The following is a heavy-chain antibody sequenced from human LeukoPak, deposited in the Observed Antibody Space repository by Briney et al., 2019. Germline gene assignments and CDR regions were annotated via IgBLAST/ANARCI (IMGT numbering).Heavy chain of an antibody. Sequence: GASVKVSCKASGYTFTKYDITWVRQAPGQGLEWMGWINSNTGGTDCAQNFQGRVTMTRDTSINTAYMELSSLKSDDTAVYYCARRIWFGEPQFDYWGQGTLVTVSS. CDR3: ARRIWFGEPQFDY. V-gene: IGHV1-2*02. J-gene: IGHJ4*02. CDR2: INSNTGGT. CDR1: GYTFTKYD. D-gene: IGHD3-10*01.